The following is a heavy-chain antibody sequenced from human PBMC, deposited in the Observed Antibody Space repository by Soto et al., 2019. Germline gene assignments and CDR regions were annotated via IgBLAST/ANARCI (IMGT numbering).Heavy chain of an antibody. Sequence: ASVKVSCKASGYTFTSYAMHWVRQAPGQGLEWMGWINPNSGGTNYAQKFQGRVTMTRDTSISTAYMELSRLRSDDTAVYYCARDLFSGWPYNWFDPWGQGTLVTVSS. V-gene: IGHV1-2*02. CDR1: GYTFTSYA. CDR2: INPNSGGT. D-gene: IGHD6-19*01. J-gene: IGHJ5*02. CDR3: ARDLFSGWPYNWFDP.